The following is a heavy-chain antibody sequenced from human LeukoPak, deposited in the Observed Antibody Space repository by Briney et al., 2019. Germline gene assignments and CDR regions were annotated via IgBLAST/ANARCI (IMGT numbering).Heavy chain of an antibody. D-gene: IGHD3-22*01. CDR1: GFTFSYYG. J-gene: IGHJ5*02. V-gene: IGHV3-33*01. CDR2: IWHDGGKR. Sequence: PGGPLRLSCAASGFTFSYYGMQWVRQAPGKGLEWVALIWHDGGKRYYADSVKGRFTISRDNSKNTLYLQMTTLRAEDTAVYYCARDADTSEFFSWLDLWGQGTLVTVSS. CDR3: ARDADTSEFFSWLDL.